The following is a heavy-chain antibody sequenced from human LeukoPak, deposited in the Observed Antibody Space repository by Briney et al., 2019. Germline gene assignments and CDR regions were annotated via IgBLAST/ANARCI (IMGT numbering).Heavy chain of an antibody. CDR2: IYPGDSDT. CDR1: GYSFTSYW. V-gene: IGHV5-51*01. J-gene: IGHJ5*02. CDR3: ARIPNYCGNSTCYRSDWLDP. D-gene: IGHD2-2*02. Sequence: GESLKISRKASGYSFTSYWIGWVRQMPGKGLEWMGIIYPGDSDTRYSPSFQGQVTISADKSISTAYLQWSSLKASDTAMYYCARIPNYCGNSTCYRSDWLDPWGQGTLVTVSS.